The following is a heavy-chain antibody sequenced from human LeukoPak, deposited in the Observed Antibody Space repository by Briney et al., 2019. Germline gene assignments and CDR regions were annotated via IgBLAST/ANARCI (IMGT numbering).Heavy chain of an antibody. CDR3: ARTLLGYYYDSSGYYFDY. V-gene: IGHV4-30-4*08. J-gene: IGHJ4*02. CDR2: IYYSGST. Sequence: SETLSLTCTVSGGSISSGSYYWSWIRQPPGKGLEWIGYIYYSGSTYYNPSLMSRVTISVDTSKNQFSLRLTSVTAADTAVYYCARTLLGYYYDSSGYYFDYWGQGTLVTVSS. D-gene: IGHD3-22*01. CDR1: GGSISSGSYY.